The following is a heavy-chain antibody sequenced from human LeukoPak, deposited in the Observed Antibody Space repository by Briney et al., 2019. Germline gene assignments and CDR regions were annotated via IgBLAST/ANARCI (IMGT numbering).Heavy chain of an antibody. Sequence: QPGRSLRLSCAASGCTFDDYAMHWVRQAPGKGLGWVSGISWNSGSVGYVDSVKGRFTISRDNAKNSLYLQMNSLRAEDTAVYYCATVGGSYSPADYWGQGTLVTVSS. CDR3: ATVGGSYSPADY. CDR2: ISWNSGSV. V-gene: IGHV3-9*01. CDR1: GCTFDDYA. D-gene: IGHD1-26*01. J-gene: IGHJ4*02.